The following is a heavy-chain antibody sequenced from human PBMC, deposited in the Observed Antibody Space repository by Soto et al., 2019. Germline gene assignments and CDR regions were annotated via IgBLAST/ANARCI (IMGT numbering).Heavy chain of an antibody. CDR3: AKDRTVDIFYY. D-gene: IGHD2-15*01. CDR1: GFTFSNYA. V-gene: IGHV3-64*04. J-gene: IGHJ4*02. CDR2: ISSNGGST. Sequence: GGSLRLSCSASGFTFSNYAMHWVRQAPGKGLEYVSAISSNGGSTYYADSVKGRFTISRDNSKNTLYLQMNSLRAEDTAVYYCAKDRTVDIFYYWGQGTLVTVSS.